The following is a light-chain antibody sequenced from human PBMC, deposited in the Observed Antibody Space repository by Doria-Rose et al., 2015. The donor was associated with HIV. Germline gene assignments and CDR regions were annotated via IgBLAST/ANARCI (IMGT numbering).Light chain of an antibody. CDR2: DGS. Sequence: TQSPGTLSLSPGERATLSCMASQRFSSTYLAWYQQKPGQAPSLLIYDGSTRVTGIPDRFSVSGSGTDFTLTINRLEPEDFALYYCHQYGTSWTFGQGTKVEI. CDR1: QRFSSTY. CDR3: HQYGTSWT. V-gene: IGKV3-20*01. J-gene: IGKJ1*01.